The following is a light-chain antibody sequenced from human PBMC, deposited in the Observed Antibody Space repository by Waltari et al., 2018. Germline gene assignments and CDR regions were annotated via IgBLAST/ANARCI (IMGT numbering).Light chain of an antibody. CDR2: EVS. J-gene: IGKJ2*01. V-gene: IGKV2D-29*01. CDR1: RSLLHTHGETY. CDR3: MQSIQLPLFT. Sequence: DVVMTQTPLSLSVTPGQSASISCNSSRSLLHTHGETYLYWYLQRPGQPPPVLIHEVSNRFSGVPDRFSGSGSGTDFTLKISRVEADDVGVYYCMQSIQLPLFTFGQGTRLEIK.